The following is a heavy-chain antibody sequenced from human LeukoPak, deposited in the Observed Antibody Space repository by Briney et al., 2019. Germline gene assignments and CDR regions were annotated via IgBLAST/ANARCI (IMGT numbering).Heavy chain of an antibody. CDR2: IDPSDSYT. CDR3: ASEQTYYDILTGYYIGY. J-gene: IGHJ4*02. Sequence: PGESLKISCKGSGYSFSSYWISWVRQMPGKGLEWMGRIDPSDSYTNYSPSFQGHVTISADKSISTAYLQWSSLKASDTAMYYCASEQTYYDILTGYYIGYWGQGTLVTVSS. CDR1: GYSFSSYW. D-gene: IGHD3-9*01. V-gene: IGHV5-10-1*01.